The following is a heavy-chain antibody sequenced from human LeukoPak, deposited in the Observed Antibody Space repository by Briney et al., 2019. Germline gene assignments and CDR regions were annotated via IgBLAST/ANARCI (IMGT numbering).Heavy chain of an antibody. CDR1: GGSVSSSSYY. CDR3: ATARDWTQKY. CDR2: GYYSGST. V-gene: IGHV4-39*01. J-gene: IGHJ4*02. D-gene: IGHD3/OR15-3a*01. Sequence: SETLSLTCTVSGGSVSSSSYYWAWIRQPPGKGLEWIGSGYYSGSTYYNPSLKSRVTISVDTPKNPFSLKLTSVTAADTAVYYCATARDWTQKYRGQGTLVTVSS.